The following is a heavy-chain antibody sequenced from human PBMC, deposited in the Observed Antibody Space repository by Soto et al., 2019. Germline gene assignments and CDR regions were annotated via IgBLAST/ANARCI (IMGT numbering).Heavy chain of an antibody. CDR2: IKEDGSEK. CDR1: GFIFSSYW. V-gene: IGHV3-7*04. CDR3: ARDPAPHGDHTWFDP. J-gene: IGHJ5*02. Sequence: EVQLVESGGGLVQPGGSLRLSCASSGFIFSSYWMSWVRQAPGKGLEWVANIKEDGSEKYYVDSVKGRFTISRDNAKNSLYLQMNSLRAEDTAVYYCARDPAPHGDHTWFDPWGQGTLVTVSS. D-gene: IGHD4-17*01.